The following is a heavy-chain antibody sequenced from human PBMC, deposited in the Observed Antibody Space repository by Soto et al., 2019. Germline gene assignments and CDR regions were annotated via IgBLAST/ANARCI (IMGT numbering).Heavy chain of an antibody. CDR2: INGYNGNT. Sequence: QVQLVQSGAEVKKPGASVKVSCKASGYTFSTYGISWVRQAPGQGLEWMGWINGYNGNTNYAPKLQGRITMTTDTTMTTAYMELRSLISVNTVVYYGAGMCDCPYDYYGVDVWGQGTPVTVSS. CDR1: GYTFSTYG. J-gene: IGHJ6*02. D-gene: IGHD2-21*02. CDR3: AGMCDCPYDYYGVDV. V-gene: IGHV1-18*01.